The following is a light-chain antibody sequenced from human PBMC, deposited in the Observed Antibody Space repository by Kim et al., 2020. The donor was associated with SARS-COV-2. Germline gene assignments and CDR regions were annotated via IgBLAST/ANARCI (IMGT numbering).Light chain of an antibody. Sequence: GERVTHACRAEQSVGTRVAWYQQTRGQAPKLPVFDASTRATGVPARFSGSGPGTDFTLTITILQSEDYAIYYCQNYEGWPPYTFGLGTKLEI. J-gene: IGKJ2*01. CDR2: DAS. CDR3: QNYEGWPPYT. V-gene: IGKV3-15*01. CDR1: QSVGTR.